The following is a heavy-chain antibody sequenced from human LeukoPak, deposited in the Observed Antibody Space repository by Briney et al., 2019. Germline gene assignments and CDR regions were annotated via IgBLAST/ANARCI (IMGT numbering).Heavy chain of an antibody. CDR1: GGSISSYY. Sequence: SETLSLTCTVSGGSISSYYWSWIRQPAGKGLEWIGRIYTSGITNYNPALKSRVIMSVDSSKNQFSLKLSPVTAADTAVYYCARDSICGSTSCYKSNWFDPWGQGTLVTVSS. J-gene: IGHJ5*02. D-gene: IGHD2-2*02. CDR3: ARDSICGSTSCYKSNWFDP. CDR2: IYTSGIT. V-gene: IGHV4-4*07.